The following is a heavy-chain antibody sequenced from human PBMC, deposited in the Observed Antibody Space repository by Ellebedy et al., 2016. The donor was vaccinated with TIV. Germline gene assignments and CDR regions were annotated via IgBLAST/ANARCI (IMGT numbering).Heavy chain of an antibody. CDR2: ISSSSSTI. Sequence: GESLKISXAASGFTFSSYSMNWVRQALGKGLEWVSYISSSSSTIYYADSVKGRFTISRDNAKNSLYLQMNSLRDEDTAVYYCARGWDYFDYWGQGTLVTVSS. CDR1: GFTFSSYS. CDR3: ARGWDYFDY. V-gene: IGHV3-48*02. J-gene: IGHJ4*02. D-gene: IGHD1-26*01.